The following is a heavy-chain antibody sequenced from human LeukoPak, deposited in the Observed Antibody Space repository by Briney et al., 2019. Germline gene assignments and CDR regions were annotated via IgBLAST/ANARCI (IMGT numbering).Heavy chain of an antibody. D-gene: IGHD5-12*01. V-gene: IGHV3-30-3*01. CDR3: AKVATGSEDY. CDR2: ISYDGSNK. J-gene: IGHJ4*02. Sequence: GRSLRLSCAASGFTFSTYAMHWVRQAPGKGLEWVAVISYDGSNKYYADSVKGRFTISRDNSKNTLYLQMNSLRAEDTAVYYCAKVATGSEDYWGQGTLVTVSS. CDR1: GFTFSTYA.